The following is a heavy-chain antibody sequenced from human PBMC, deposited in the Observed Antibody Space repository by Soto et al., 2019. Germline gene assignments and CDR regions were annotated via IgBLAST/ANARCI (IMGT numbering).Heavy chain of an antibody. CDR1: GYTFTNYY. CDR3: ARQLAYCGGDCYTEPIDY. CDR2: INPNSGGT. Sequence: GASVKVSCKASGYTFTNYYIHWVRQAPGQGLEWMAWINPNSGGTKYAQKFQGRVTMTRDTSISTAYMDLTSLRSDDTAVHYCARQLAYCGGDCYTEPIDYWGQGTLVTVSS. V-gene: IGHV1-2*02. J-gene: IGHJ4*02. D-gene: IGHD2-21*02.